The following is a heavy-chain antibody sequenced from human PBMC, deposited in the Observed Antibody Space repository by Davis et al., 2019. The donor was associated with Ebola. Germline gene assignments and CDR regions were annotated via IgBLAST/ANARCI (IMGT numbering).Heavy chain of an antibody. CDR1: GFTFSSYA. J-gene: IGHJ4*02. Sequence: GESLKISCAASGFTFSSYAMHWVRQAPGKGLEWVAVISYDGSNKYYADSVKGRFTISRDNSKNTLYLQMNSLRAEDTAVYYCARDYIKYDSSGYYGYWGQGTLVTVSS. D-gene: IGHD3-22*01. V-gene: IGHV3-30-3*01. CDR3: ARDYIKYDSSGYYGY. CDR2: ISYDGSNK.